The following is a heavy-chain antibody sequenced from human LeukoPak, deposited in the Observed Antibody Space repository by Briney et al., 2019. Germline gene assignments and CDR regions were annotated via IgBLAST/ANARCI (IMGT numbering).Heavy chain of an antibody. CDR3: ARGHLGLSP. V-gene: IGHV4-59*01. J-gene: IGHJ5*02. D-gene: IGHD3-10*01. Sequence: PSETLSLTFTVSGGSISGYSWTWIRQPPGQGLEWIGYFHNSRTTSYNPSLTGRVIISVDTAMDQISLKLNSVTAADTAVYYCARGHLGLSPWGQGTLVTVSS. CDR2: FHNSRTT. CDR1: GGSISGYS.